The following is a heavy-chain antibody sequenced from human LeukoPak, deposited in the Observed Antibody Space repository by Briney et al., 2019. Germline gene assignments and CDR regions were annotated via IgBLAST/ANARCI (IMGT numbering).Heavy chain of an antibody. V-gene: IGHV6-1*01. J-gene: IGHJ4*02. D-gene: IGHD1-1*01. CDR1: GDTVSGNSGA. CDR3: ARALERYYFDF. CDR2: TYYMSKWFH. Sequence: SQTLSLTCAISGDTVSGNSGAWIWIRQSPSRGLEWLGRTYYMSKWFHEYAVSVKGRIIISPDTANNQFSLHLSSVTADDTGVYYCARALERYYFDFWGQGTLVTVYS.